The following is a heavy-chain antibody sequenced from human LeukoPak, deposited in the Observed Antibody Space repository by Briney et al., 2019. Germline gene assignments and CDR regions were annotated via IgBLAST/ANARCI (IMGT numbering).Heavy chain of an antibody. V-gene: IGHV3-64D*09. Sequence: PGGSLRLSCSASGFTLSSYSMHWVRQAPGKGLEYVSTSGGATYYADSVKGRFTISRDNAKNTLYLQMSSLRAEDTAVYYCVREGVFSGLRKVEDYWGQGTLVTVSS. CDR3: VREGVFSGLRKVEDY. CDR1: GFTLSSYS. CDR2: SGGAT. D-gene: IGHD4-17*01. J-gene: IGHJ4*02.